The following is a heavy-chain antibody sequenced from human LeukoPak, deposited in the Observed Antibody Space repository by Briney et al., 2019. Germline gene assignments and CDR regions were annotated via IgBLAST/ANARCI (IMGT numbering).Heavy chain of an antibody. CDR2: IEPKSGGT. CDR1: GYTFTGHF. CDR3: ARGDPGIAAAGTRNEWFDP. Sequence: ASVKVSCTASGYTFTGHFMHWVRQDPGQGLEWMGWIEPKSGGTHYGHKFQGRVTMTRDTSMSTAYMELSRLKADDTAVYYCARGDPGIAAAGTRNEWFDPWGQGTLVTVSS. V-gene: IGHV1-2*02. J-gene: IGHJ5*02. D-gene: IGHD6-13*01.